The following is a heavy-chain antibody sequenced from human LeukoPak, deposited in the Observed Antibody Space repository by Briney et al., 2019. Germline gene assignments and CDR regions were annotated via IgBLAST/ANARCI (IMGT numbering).Heavy chain of an antibody. V-gene: IGHV4-34*01. CDR1: GGSISDYY. CDR3: ARRGILGLYY. CDR2: INHSGST. D-gene: IGHD6-13*01. J-gene: IGHJ4*02. Sequence: SETLSLTCTVSGGSISDYYWNWIRQPPGKGLEWIGEINHSGSTNYNPSLKSRVTISVDTSKNQFTLKLSSVTAADTAVYYCARRGILGLYYWGQGTLVTVSS.